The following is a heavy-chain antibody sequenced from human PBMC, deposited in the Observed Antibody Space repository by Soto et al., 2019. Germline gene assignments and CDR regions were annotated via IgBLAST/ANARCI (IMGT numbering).Heavy chain of an antibody. CDR1: RFTFIDYA. CDR3: AKGARDCGGDCFSSHFDN. Sequence: GGSLRLSCAASRFTFIDYAMSWVRQAPGKGLQWVSGITGNGIYTSYTDSVKGRFTISRDNSKNVLYLQMNGLKAEDTAVYFCAKGARDCGGDCFSSHFDNWGQGALVTVSS. J-gene: IGHJ4*02. D-gene: IGHD2-21*02. V-gene: IGHV3-23*01. CDR2: ITGNGIYT.